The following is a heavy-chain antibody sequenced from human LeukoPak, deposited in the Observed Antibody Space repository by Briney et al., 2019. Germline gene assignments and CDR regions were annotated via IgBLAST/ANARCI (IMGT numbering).Heavy chain of an antibody. Sequence: PSQTLSLTCTVSGGSISSGDYYWSWIRQPPGKGLEWIGYIYYSGSTYYNPSLKSRVTISVDTSKNQFSLKLSSVTAADTAVYYCARELSAAGTVAFDIWGQGTMVTVSS. CDR1: GGSISSGDYY. J-gene: IGHJ3*02. CDR3: ARELSAAGTVAFDI. CDR2: IYYSGST. V-gene: IGHV4-30-4*01. D-gene: IGHD6-13*01.